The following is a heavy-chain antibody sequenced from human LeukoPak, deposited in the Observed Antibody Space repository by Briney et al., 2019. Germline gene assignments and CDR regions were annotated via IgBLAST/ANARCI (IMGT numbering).Heavy chain of an antibody. Sequence: PGRSLRLSCAASGFTLSSFAMHWVRQAPGKGLEWVAVISIDGSNQHYEDSVEGRFTISRDSSKNTLHLQMNSLRAEDTAVYYCAKEGGGSDWSSFGSWGQGTLVTVSS. CDR1: GFTLSSFA. J-gene: IGHJ4*02. CDR2: ISIDGSNQ. V-gene: IGHV3-30*18. D-gene: IGHD6-19*01. CDR3: AKEGGGSDWSSFGS.